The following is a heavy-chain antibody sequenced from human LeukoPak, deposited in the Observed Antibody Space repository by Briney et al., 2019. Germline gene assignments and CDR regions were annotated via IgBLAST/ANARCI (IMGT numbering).Heavy chain of an antibody. J-gene: IGHJ6*02. CDR1: GYTFTSYG. CDR2: ISAYNGNT. Sequence: ASVKVSCKASGYTFTSYGISWVRQAPGQGLEWMGWISAYNGNTNYAQKLQGRVTMTTDTSTSTAYMELRSLRSDDTAAYYCARDLLIVVVPAAMATSNYGMDVWGQGTTVTVSS. CDR3: ARDLLIVVVPAAMATSNYGMDV. D-gene: IGHD2-2*01. V-gene: IGHV1-18*01.